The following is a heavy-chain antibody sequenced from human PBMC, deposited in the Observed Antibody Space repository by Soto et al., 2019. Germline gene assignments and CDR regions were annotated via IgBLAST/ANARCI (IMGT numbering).Heavy chain of an antibody. J-gene: IGHJ6*02. V-gene: IGHV3-64D*06. CDR1: GFTFSSYA. CDR3: VKDGGLRFLEWLLSLDV. Sequence: QPGGSLRLSCSASGFTFSSYAMHWVRQAPGKGLEYVSAISSNGGSTYYADSVKGRFTISRDNSKNTLYLQMSSLRAEDTAVYYCVKDGGLRFLEWLLSLDVWGQGTTVTVSS. CDR2: ISSNGGST. D-gene: IGHD3-3*01.